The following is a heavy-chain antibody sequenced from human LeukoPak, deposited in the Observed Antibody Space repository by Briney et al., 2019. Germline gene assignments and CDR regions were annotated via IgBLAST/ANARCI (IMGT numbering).Heavy chain of an antibody. Sequence: GGSLRLSCAASGFTFSSYAMSWVRQAPGKGLEWVSAISGSGGSTYYADSVKGRFTISRDNSKNTLYLQMNSLRAEDTAVYYCAKDPISSGYYLIFPWFDRWGQGTLVTVSS. J-gene: IGHJ5*02. CDR1: GFTFSSYA. D-gene: IGHD3-22*01. V-gene: IGHV3-23*01. CDR3: AKDPISSGYYLIFPWFDR. CDR2: ISGSGGST.